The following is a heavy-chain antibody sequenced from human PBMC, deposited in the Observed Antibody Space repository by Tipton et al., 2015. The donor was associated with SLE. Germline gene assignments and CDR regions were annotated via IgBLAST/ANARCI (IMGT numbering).Heavy chain of an antibody. V-gene: IGHV4-39*07. CDR3: ARGASGSSDY. D-gene: IGHD1-26*01. J-gene: IGHJ4*02. Sequence: TLSLTCSVSGDSISSYSYYWGWIRQPPGKGLEWIGSIYYSGSTNYNPSLKSRVTISVDTSKNQFSLKLSSVTAADTAVYYCARGASGSSDYWGQGTLVTVSS. CDR2: IYYSGST. CDR1: GDSISSYSYY.